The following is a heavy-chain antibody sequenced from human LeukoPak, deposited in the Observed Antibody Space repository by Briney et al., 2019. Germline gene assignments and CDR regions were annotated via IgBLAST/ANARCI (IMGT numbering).Heavy chain of an antibody. J-gene: IGHJ6*03. Sequence: GAPVKVSCKASGYTFSDYDINWVRQATGQGLEWMGWINPNSGNAGYAQKFQGRVTMTRNTSISTAYMELSSLRSEDTAVYYCARALAWGGSSYSYYYMDVWDKGTTVTVSS. CDR3: ARALAWGGSSYSYYYMDV. V-gene: IGHV1-8*01. CDR1: GYTFSDYD. CDR2: INPNSGNA. D-gene: IGHD1-26*01.